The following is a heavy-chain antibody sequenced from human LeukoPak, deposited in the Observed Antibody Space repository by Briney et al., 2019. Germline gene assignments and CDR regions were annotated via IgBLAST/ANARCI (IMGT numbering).Heavy chain of an antibody. CDR1: GFTVGTKY. CDR2: IYTSGDT. Sequence: SGRSLRLSCAASGFTVGTKYMSWVRLPPGEGLEWVSTIYTSGDTYYAASVKGRFPTSRDDSKNTLYLQVNSLRAEDTAVYYCARGLYTTRHLNHFDYWGQGTPVTVSS. J-gene: IGHJ4*02. CDR3: ARGLYTTRHLNHFDY. D-gene: IGHD2-2*02. V-gene: IGHV3-53*01.